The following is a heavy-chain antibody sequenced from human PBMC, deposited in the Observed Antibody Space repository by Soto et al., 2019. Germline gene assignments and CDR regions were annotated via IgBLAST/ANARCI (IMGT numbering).Heavy chain of an antibody. CDR3: ARDLDYYDSSGYYPAYNWFDP. V-gene: IGHV1-69*13. CDR1: GGTFSSYA. D-gene: IGHD3-22*01. CDR2: IIPIFGTA. Sequence: SVKVSCKASGGTFSSYAISWVRQAPGQGLEWMGGIIPIFGTANYAQKFQGRVTITADESTSTAYVELSSLRSEDTAVYYCARDLDYYDSSGYYPAYNWFDPWGQGTLVTVPQ. J-gene: IGHJ5*02.